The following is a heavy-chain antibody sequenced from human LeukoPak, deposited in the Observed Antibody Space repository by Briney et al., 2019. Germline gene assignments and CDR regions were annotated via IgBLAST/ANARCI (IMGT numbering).Heavy chain of an antibody. CDR3: ARDTLYSSSWGV. J-gene: IGHJ6*04. CDR1: GGTFSSYA. V-gene: IGHV1-69*05. Sequence: VASVKVSCKASGGTFSSYAISWVRQAPGQGLEWMGGIIPIFGTANYAQKFQGRVTITTDESTSTAYMELNSLRAEDTAVYYCARDTLYSSSWGVWGKGTTVTVSS. D-gene: IGHD6-13*01. CDR2: IIPIFGTA.